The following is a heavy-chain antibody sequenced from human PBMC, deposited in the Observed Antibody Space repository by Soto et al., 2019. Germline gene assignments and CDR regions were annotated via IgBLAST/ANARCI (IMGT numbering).Heavy chain of an antibody. CDR1: GGSISSYY. CDR3: AREAGGSGSWYFDY. Sequence: PSETLSLTCTVSGGSISSYYWSWIRQPPGKGLEWIGYIYYSGSTNYNPSLKSRVTISVDTSKNQFSLKLSSVTAADTAVYYCAREAGGSGSWYFDYWGQGTLVTVSS. D-gene: IGHD3-10*01. V-gene: IGHV4-59*01. J-gene: IGHJ4*02. CDR2: IYYSGST.